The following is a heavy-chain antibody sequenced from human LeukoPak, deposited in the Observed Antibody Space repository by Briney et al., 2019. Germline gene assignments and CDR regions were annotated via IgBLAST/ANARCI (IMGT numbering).Heavy chain of an antibody. CDR2: IIPIFGTA. V-gene: IGHV1-69*13. CDR3: ARELADGDYAWFDP. CDR1: GGTFISYA. J-gene: IGHJ5*02. D-gene: IGHD4-17*01. Sequence: SVKVSCKASGGTFISYAISWVRQAPGQGLEWTGGIIPIFGTANYAQKFQGRVTITADESTSTAYMELSSLRSEDTAVYYCARELADGDYAWFDPWGQGTLVTVSS.